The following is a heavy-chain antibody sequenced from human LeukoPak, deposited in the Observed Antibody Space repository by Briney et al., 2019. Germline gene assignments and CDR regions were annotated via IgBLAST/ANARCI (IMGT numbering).Heavy chain of an antibody. CDR1: RFPFSSYW. Sequence: PGGSLRLSCVASRFPFSSYWMTWVRQAPGKGLEWVANIKQDGSKKSYVDSVKGRFTISRDNAKNSLYLQMNSLRAEDTAVYYCVRDLGVVIYDYWGQGTLVTVSS. J-gene: IGHJ4*02. CDR3: VRDLGVVIYDY. V-gene: IGHV3-7*01. CDR2: IKQDGSKK. D-gene: IGHD3-3*01.